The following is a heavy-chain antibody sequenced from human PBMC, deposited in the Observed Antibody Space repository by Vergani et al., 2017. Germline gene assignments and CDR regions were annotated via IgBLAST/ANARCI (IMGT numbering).Heavy chain of an antibody. CDR3: ARALHYCSGGSCYEGHFDY. J-gene: IGHJ4*02. V-gene: IGHV4-61*02. D-gene: IGHD2-15*01. CDR2: IYTSGST. CDR1: GGSISSGSYY. Sequence: QVQLQESGPGLVKPSQTLSLTCTVSGGSISSGSYYWSWIRQPAGKGLEWIGRIYTSGSTNYNPSRKSRVTISVDTSKNQFSLKLSSVTAADTAVDYCARALHYCSGGSCYEGHFDYWGQGTLVTVSS.